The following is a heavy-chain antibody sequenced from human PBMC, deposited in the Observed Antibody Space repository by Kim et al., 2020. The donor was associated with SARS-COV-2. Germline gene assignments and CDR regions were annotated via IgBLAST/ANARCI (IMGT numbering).Heavy chain of an antibody. D-gene: IGHD2-8*01. CDR3: ARHKLTPIGVPNYFDY. CDR1: GGSISSSSYY. V-gene: IGHV4-39*01. J-gene: IGHJ4*02. CDR2: IYYSGST. Sequence: SETLSLTCTVSGGSISSSSYYWGWIRQPPGKGLEWIGSIYYSGSTSYYPSLKSRVTISVDTSKNQFSLKLSSVTAADTAVYYCARHKLTPIGVPNYFDYWGQGTLVTVSS.